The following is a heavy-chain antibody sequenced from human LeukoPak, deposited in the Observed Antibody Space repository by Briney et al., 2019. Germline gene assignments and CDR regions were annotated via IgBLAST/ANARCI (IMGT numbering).Heavy chain of an antibody. Sequence: GGSLRLSCAASGFTFSSYSMNWVRQTPGKGLEWVSATVGSGPDTYHADSVKGRFTVSRDNSRNTLYLQMNSLRVEDTAVYYCTKAPLRSCTGAFCYPFDYWGQGTLVTVSS. CDR2: TVGSGPDT. CDR3: TKAPLRSCTGAFCYPFDY. J-gene: IGHJ4*02. V-gene: IGHV3-23*01. D-gene: IGHD2-8*02. CDR1: GFTFSSYS.